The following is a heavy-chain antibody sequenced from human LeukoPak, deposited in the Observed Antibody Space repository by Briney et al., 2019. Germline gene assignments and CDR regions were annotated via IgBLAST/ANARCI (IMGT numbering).Heavy chain of an antibody. CDR1: GGSISSYY. V-gene: IGHV4-59*01. CDR3: ARAAVIAAAGTGGLNWFDP. Sequence: SETLSLTCTVYGGSISSYYWSWIRQPPGKGLEWLGYIYYSGSTNYDPSLNSRVTISVDTSKNQFSLKLSSVTAADTAVYYCARAAVIAAAGTGGLNWFDPWGQGTLVTVSS. D-gene: IGHD6-13*01. J-gene: IGHJ5*02. CDR2: IYYSGST.